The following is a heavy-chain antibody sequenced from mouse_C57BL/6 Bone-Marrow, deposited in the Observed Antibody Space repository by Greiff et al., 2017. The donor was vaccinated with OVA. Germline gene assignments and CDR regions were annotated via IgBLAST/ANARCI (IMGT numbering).Heavy chain of an antibody. D-gene: IGHD1-1*01. CDR1: GYTFTDYY. Sequence: EVQLQQSGPELVKPGASVKISCKASGYTFTDYYMNWVKQSHGKSLEWIGDINPHNGGTSYNQKFKGKATLTVDKSSSTAYMELRSLTSEDSAVYYCATTVVATRDYFDYWGQGTTLTVSS. CDR3: ATTVVATRDYFDY. CDR2: INPHNGGT. V-gene: IGHV1-26*01. J-gene: IGHJ2*01.